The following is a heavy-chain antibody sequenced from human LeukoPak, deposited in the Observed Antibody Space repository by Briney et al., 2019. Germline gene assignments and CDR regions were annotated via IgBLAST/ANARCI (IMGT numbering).Heavy chain of an antibody. CDR2: IYPGDSDT. J-gene: IGHJ3*02. CDR3: ARPPSRPPFI. Sequence: KPGASLQISCKGSGSNFANYWIGWVRQLPGKGLEWMGIIYPGDSDTRYSPSFQGHVTISADKSISTAYLQWSSLKASDTAMYYCARPPSRPPFIWGQGTMVTVSS. V-gene: IGHV5-51*01. CDR1: GSNFANYW.